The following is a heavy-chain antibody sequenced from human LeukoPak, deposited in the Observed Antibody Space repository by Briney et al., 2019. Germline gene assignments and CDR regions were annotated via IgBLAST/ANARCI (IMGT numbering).Heavy chain of an antibody. Sequence: GGSLRLSCAASGFTFSSYWMSWVRQAPGKGLEWVANIKQDGSEKYYVDSVKGRFTISRDNAKNSLYLQMNSLRAEDTAVYYCARLLYYYDSSGYQHFDYWGQGTLVTVSS. CDR1: GFTFSSYW. V-gene: IGHV3-7*01. D-gene: IGHD3-22*01. J-gene: IGHJ4*02. CDR3: ARLLYYYDSSGYQHFDY. CDR2: IKQDGSEK.